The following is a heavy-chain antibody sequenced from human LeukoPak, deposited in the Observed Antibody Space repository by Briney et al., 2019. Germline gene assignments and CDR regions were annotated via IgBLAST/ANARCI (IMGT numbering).Heavy chain of an antibody. V-gene: IGHV3-21*04. CDR1: GFTLSTYS. Sequence: PGGSLRLSCAASGFTLSTYSMTWVRQGPGKGLEWVSSISTSSSYIYYADSVKGRFTISRDNSKNTLYLQMNSLRAEDTAVYYCARERPPQDWGQGTLVTVSS. CDR2: ISTSSSYI. CDR3: ARERPPQD. J-gene: IGHJ4*02.